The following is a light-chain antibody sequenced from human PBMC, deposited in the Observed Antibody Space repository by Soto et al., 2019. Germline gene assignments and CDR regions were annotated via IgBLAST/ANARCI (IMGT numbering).Light chain of an antibody. V-gene: IGKV3-11*01. Sequence: EIVLTQSPPSIDLSPCGRVTNFARASQSVDNFLAWCRQKPGQSPRRLSYDASNRATCIPARFSGSGSGTDFTLTISSLEPEDFAVYYCQQRTNWPPAFGQGTRLEIK. CDR2: DAS. J-gene: IGKJ5*01. CDR1: QSVDNF. CDR3: QQRTNWPPA.